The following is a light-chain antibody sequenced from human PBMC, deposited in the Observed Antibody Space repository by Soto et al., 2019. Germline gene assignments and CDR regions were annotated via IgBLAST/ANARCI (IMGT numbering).Light chain of an antibody. CDR3: QSYDSSLSGSYV. J-gene: IGLJ1*01. Sequence: QAVVTQPPSVSGAPGQRVTISCTGSSSNIGAGYDVHWYQRLPGTAPKVLIYGNNNRPSGVPDRFSGSKSGTSASLATTGLQAEDEADYYCQSYDSSLSGSYVFGTGTKVTVL. CDR1: SSNIGAGYD. V-gene: IGLV1-40*01. CDR2: GNN.